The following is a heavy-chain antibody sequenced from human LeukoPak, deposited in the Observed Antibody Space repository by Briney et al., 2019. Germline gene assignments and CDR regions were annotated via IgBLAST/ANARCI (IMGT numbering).Heavy chain of an antibody. CDR1: GFTFSRSS. CDR2: IDSSGGYM. J-gene: IGHJ4*02. Sequence: GGSLRLSCAASGFTFSRSSMNWVRQAPGKGLEWVSSIDSSGGYMFYADSVKGRFIISRDNAKDSLYLQMNSLRVEDTAVYYCLRGDRRDYWGQGTLVTVSS. V-gene: IGHV3-21*06. CDR3: LRGDRRDY.